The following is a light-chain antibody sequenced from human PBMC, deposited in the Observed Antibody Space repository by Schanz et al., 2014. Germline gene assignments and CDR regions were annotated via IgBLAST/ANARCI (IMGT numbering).Light chain of an antibody. CDR3: QQYNNWPHMYT. CDR2: DAS. Sequence: EIVLTQSPATLSLSPGERATLSCRASQSVSSYLAWYQQKPGQTPRLLIYDASNRATGIPARFSGSGSGTDFTLTISSLQSEDFAVYYCQQYNNWPHMYTFGQGTKLEIK. CDR1: QSVSSY. J-gene: IGKJ2*01. V-gene: IGKV3-11*01.